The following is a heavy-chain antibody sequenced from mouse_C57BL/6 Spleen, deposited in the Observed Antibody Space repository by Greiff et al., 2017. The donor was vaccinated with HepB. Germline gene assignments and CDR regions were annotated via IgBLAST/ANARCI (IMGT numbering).Heavy chain of an antibody. D-gene: IGHD2-4*01. CDR1: GFTFSDYY. CDR2: INYDGSST. Sequence: EVMLVESEGGLVQPGSSMKLSCTASGFTFSDYYMAWVRQVPEKGLEWVANINYDGSSTYYLDSLKSRFIISRDNAKNILYLQMSSLKSEDTATYYCAREEDDYDGGYAMDYWGQGTSVTVSS. CDR3: AREEDDYDGGYAMDY. V-gene: IGHV5-16*01. J-gene: IGHJ4*01.